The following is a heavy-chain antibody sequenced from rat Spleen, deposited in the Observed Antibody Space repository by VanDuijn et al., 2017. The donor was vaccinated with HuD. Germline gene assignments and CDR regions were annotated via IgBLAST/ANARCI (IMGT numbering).Heavy chain of an antibody. CDR3: AREYNDGSSLGGWFVS. D-gene: IGHD1-12*02. Sequence: QVQLKESGPGLVQSSQTLSLTCTVSGFSITSYHISWFRQPPGKGLEWMGVIWIDGNTGYNSPLKSRLSISRDTSKSQVFLKMNSLQTEDTATYYCAREYNDGSSLGGWFVSWGQGTLVTVSS. CDR1: GFSITSYH. J-gene: IGHJ3*01. V-gene: IGHV2-43*01. CDR2: IWIDGNT.